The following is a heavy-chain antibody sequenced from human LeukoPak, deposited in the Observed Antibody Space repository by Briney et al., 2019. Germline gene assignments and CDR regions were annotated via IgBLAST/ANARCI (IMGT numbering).Heavy chain of an antibody. CDR3: ARGYYDSSGYAGY. CDR2: ISSSSSYI. V-gene: IGHV3-21*01. J-gene: IGHJ4*02. CDR1: GFTFSSYS. Sequence: GVSLGLFCAASGFTFSSYSMNWVRQAPGKGLEGGSSISSSSSYIYYADAVKGRFTISRDNAKNSLYLQMNSLRAEDTAVYYCARGYYDSSGYAGYWGQGTLVTVSS. D-gene: IGHD3-22*01.